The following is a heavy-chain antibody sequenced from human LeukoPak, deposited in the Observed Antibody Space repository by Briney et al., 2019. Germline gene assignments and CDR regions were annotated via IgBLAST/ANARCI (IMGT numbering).Heavy chain of an antibody. J-gene: IGHJ5*02. D-gene: IGHD3-10*01. CDR3: ARAPLIYGSGKHGWFDP. Sequence: ASVKVSCKASGYTFTSYYMHWVRQAPGQGLEWMGIINPSGGSTSYAQKFQGRVTMTRDMSTSTVYMELSSLRSEDTAVYYCARAPLIYGSGKHGWFDPWGQGTLVTVSS. V-gene: IGHV1-46*01. CDR2: INPSGGST. CDR1: GYTFTSYY.